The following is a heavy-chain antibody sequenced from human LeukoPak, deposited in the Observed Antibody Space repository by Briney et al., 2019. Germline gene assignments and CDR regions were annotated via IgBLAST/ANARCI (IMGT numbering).Heavy chain of an antibody. V-gene: IGHV4-61*01. CDR1: GGSISSSSYY. Sequence: PSETLSLTCTVSGGSISSSSYYWSWIRQPPGKGLEWIGYIYYSGSTNYNPSLKSRVTISVDTSKNQFSLKLSSVTAADTAVYYCARDGGIAAAGQFDIWGQGTMVTVSS. CDR2: IYYSGST. J-gene: IGHJ3*02. CDR3: ARDGGIAAAGQFDI. D-gene: IGHD6-13*01.